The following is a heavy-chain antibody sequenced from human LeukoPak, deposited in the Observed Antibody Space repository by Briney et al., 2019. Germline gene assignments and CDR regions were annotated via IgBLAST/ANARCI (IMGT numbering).Heavy chain of an antibody. CDR3: ARQGQQLVPRQIDY. D-gene: IGHD6-13*01. Sequence: GASLQISCKGSGYIFTSYWIGWVRQLPVKGLEWMGIIYPGDSDTRYSPSFQGPVTISADKSISTAYLQWSSLKASDTAMYYCARQGQQLVPRQIDYWGQGTLVTVSS. CDR2: IYPGDSDT. V-gene: IGHV5-51*01. CDR1: GYIFTSYW. J-gene: IGHJ4*02.